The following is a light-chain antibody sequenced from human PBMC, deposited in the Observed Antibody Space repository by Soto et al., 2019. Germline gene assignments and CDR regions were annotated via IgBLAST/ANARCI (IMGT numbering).Light chain of an antibody. CDR1: QSISSW. Sequence: DIKMTQSPSTLFASVGDRVTITCRASQSISSWLAWYQQKPGKAPKLLIYKASSLESGVPSRFSGSGSGTEFTLTISSLQPDDFATYYCQQYNSYSPYTFGQGTKLEIK. V-gene: IGKV1-5*03. CDR3: QQYNSYSPYT. J-gene: IGKJ2*01. CDR2: KAS.